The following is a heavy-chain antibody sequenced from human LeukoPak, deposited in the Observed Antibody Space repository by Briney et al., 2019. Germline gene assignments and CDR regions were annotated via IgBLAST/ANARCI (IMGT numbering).Heavy chain of an antibody. D-gene: IGHD6-19*01. Sequence: GESLKISCKGSGYSFTSYWIGWVRQMPGKGLEWMGIIYPGDSDTRYSPSFQGQVTISADKSINTAYLQWSSLKASDTAMYYCASRLLTVAVARLDDAFDIWGQGTMVTVSS. CDR3: ASRLLTVAVARLDDAFDI. V-gene: IGHV5-51*01. CDR2: IYPGDSDT. CDR1: GYSFTSYW. J-gene: IGHJ3*02.